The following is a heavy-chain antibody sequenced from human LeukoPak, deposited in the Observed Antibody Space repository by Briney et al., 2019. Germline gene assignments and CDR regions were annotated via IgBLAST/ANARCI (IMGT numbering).Heavy chain of an antibody. V-gene: IGHV3-48*03. CDR1: GFTFSTYE. CDR3: AREGGFGYDDAFDT. CDR2: ISGSGSSI. J-gene: IGHJ3*02. D-gene: IGHD3-16*02. Sequence: GGSLRLSCTASGFTFSTYETNWVRQAPGKGLEWISYISGSGSSIFYADSLQGRFTVSRDNAKNSVYLQMNSLRAEDTAVYYCAREGGFGYDDAFDTWGHGTTVTVSS.